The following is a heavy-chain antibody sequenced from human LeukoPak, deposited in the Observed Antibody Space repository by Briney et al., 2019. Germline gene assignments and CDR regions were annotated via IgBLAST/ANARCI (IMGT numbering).Heavy chain of an antibody. CDR3: ARHRRASYL. CDR1: GFIFSTYA. Sequence: GGSLRLSCAASGFIFSTYAMSWVRQAPGKGLEWVSSISTSSSYIYYADSVKGRFTISRDNAKNSLYLQMNSLRAEDTAVYYRARHRRASYLWGQGTLVTVSS. CDR2: ISTSSSYI. J-gene: IGHJ5*02. V-gene: IGHV3-21*01.